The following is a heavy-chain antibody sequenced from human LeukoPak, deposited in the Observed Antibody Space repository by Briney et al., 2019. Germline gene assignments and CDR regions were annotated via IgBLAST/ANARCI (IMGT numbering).Heavy chain of an antibody. J-gene: IGHJ6*02. V-gene: IGHV1-69*01. CDR3: ASRSEDYCDYLGYYYYYGMDV. Sequence: VKVSCXXXGGTXSSYAXSWVRQAPGLGLEWMGGIIPIFGTANYAQKFQGRVTITADESTSTAYMDLSSLSSEDTAVYYCASRSEDYCDYLGYYYYYGMDVWGQGPTVTVSS. CDR2: IIPIFGTA. CDR1: GGTXSSYA. D-gene: IGHD4-17*01.